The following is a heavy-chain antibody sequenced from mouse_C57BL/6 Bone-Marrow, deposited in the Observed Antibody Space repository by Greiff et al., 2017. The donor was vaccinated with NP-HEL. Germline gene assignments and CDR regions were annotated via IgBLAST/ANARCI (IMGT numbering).Heavy chain of an antibody. Sequence: VQLQQSGAELVRPGASVKLSCTASGFNIKDDYMHWVKQRPEQGLEWIGWIDPENGDTEYASKFQGKATITADTSSNTAYLQLSSLTSEDTAVYYCTTFITTMDYWGQGTSVTVSS. D-gene: IGHD1-1*01. CDR3: TTFITTMDY. J-gene: IGHJ4*01. CDR2: IDPENGDT. CDR1: GFNIKDDY. V-gene: IGHV14-4*01.